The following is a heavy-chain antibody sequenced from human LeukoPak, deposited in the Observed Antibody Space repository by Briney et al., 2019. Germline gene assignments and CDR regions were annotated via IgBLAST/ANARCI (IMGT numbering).Heavy chain of an antibody. Sequence: GGSLRLSCAASGFTVSSNYMSWVRQAPGKGLEWVSVIYSGGSTYYADSVKGRFTISRDNSKNTLYLHMNSLRAEDTAVYYCARGGTTTVATFDYWGQGTLVTVSS. CDR3: ARGGTTTVATFDY. J-gene: IGHJ4*02. CDR2: IYSGGST. V-gene: IGHV3-66*02. CDR1: GFTVSSNY. D-gene: IGHD3-22*01.